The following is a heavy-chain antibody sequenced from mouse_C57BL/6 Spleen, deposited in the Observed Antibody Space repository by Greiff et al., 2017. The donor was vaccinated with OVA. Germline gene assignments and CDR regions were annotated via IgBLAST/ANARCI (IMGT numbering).Heavy chain of an antibody. CDR2: IDPETGGT. J-gene: IGHJ1*03. V-gene: IGHV1-15*01. CDR3: TRRGTTVVANWYFDV. D-gene: IGHD1-1*01. Sequence: VQLQQSGAELVRPGASVTLSCKASGYTFTDYEMHWVKQTPVHGLEWIGAIDPETGGTAYNQKFKGKAILTADKSSSTAYMELRSLTSEDSAVYYCTRRGTTVVANWYFDVWGTGTTVTVSS. CDR1: GYTFTDYE.